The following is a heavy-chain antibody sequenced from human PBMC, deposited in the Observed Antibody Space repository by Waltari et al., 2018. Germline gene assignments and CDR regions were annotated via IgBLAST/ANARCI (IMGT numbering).Heavy chain of an antibody. CDR2: IYYSGST. J-gene: IGHJ5*02. D-gene: IGHD3-10*01. Sequence: QLQLQESGPGLVKPSETLSLTCTVSGGSISSSSYYWGWIRQPPGKGLEWSGSIYYSGSTYYNPSLKSRVTRSVDTSKNQFSLKLSSVTAADTAVYYCARAGLDGSGMHWFDPWGQGTLVTVSS. CDR1: GGSISSSSYY. CDR3: ARAGLDGSGMHWFDP. V-gene: IGHV4-39*07.